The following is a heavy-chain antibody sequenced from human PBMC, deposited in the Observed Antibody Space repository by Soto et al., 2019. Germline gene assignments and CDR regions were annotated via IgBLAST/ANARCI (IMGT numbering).Heavy chain of an antibody. CDR2: IYPGDSDT. Sequence: GESLKISCKGSGYSFTSYWIGWVRQMPGKGLEWMGIIYPGDSDTRYSPSFQGQVTISADKSISTAYLQWSSLKASDTAMYYCARDALQYYDSDGRHAGWGPGTLVTVSS. V-gene: IGHV5-51*01. J-gene: IGHJ4*02. D-gene: IGHD3-16*01. CDR3: ARDALQYYDSDGRHAG. CDR1: GYSFTSYW.